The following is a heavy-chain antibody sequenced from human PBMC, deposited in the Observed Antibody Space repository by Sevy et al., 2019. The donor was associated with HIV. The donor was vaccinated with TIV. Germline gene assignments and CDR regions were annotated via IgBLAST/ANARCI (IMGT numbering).Heavy chain of an antibody. J-gene: IGHJ6*03. D-gene: IGHD3-10*02. CDR2: IRGSGDGI. CDR1: GFTFSNSA. CDR3: VKRKLFRDYFYYMDV. V-gene: IGHV3-23*01. Sequence: GGSLRLSCVASGFTFSNSAMSWVRQAPGKGLQWVSFIRGSGDGIFYADSAKGRFTISRDNSKNTLYLQMNALRVEDTAVYYCVKRKLFRDYFYYMDVWGKWTTVTDSS.